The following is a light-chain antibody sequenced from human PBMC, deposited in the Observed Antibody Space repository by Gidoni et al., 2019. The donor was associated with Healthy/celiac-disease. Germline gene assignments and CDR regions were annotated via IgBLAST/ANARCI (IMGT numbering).Light chain of an antibody. V-gene: IGKV1-39*01. CDR3: QQSYRTPP. Sequence: DIQMTQSPSSLSASVGDRVTITCRASQSISSYLNWYQQKPGKAPMLLIYAASSLQSGVPSRFSGSASGTDSTLTISSLQPEDFATYYCQQSYRTPPFGQGTKVEIK. J-gene: IGKJ1*01. CDR2: AAS. CDR1: QSISSY.